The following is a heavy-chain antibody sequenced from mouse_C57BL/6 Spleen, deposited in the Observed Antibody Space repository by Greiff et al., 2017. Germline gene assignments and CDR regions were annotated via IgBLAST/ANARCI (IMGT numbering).Heavy chain of an antibody. CDR2: IDPENGDT. J-gene: IGHJ2*01. CDR3: TTGGLRRGY. V-gene: IGHV14-4*01. D-gene: IGHD2-2*01. CDR1: GFNIKDDY. Sequence: EVKLQQSGAELVRPGASVKLSCTASGFNIKDDYMHWVKQRPEQGLEWIGWIDPENGDTEYASKFQGKATITADTSSNTAYLQLSSLTSEDTAVYYCTTGGLRRGYWGQGTTLTVSS.